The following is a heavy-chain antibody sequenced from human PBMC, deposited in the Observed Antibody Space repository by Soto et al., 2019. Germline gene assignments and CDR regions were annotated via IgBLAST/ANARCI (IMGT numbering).Heavy chain of an antibody. V-gene: IGHV3-73*01. J-gene: IGHJ4*02. CDR1: GFTFSGSA. D-gene: IGHD3-22*01. CDR2: IRSKANSYAT. CDR3: TRQPAYYYDSSGYYPNFDY. Sequence: TGGSLRLSCAASGFTFSGSAMHWVRQASGKGLEWVGRIRSKANSYATAYAASVKGRFTISRDDSKNTAYLQMNSLKTEDTAVYYCTRQPAYYYDSSGYYPNFDYWGQGTLVTVSS.